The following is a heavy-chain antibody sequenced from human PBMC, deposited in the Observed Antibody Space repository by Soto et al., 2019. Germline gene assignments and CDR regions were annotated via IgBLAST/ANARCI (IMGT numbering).Heavy chain of an antibody. D-gene: IGHD6-19*01. CDR2: ISDGGGTT. J-gene: IGHJ5*02. Sequence: GGSLRLSCAASAFTFSSYAMSWVRQAPGMGLEWVSSISDGGGTTFYADSVKGRFTISRDNSKNTLYLQMNSLRAEDTAVYYCARLSTTWGKWLARGWFDPWGQGTLVTVSS. V-gene: IGHV3-23*01. CDR3: ARLSTTWGKWLARGWFDP. CDR1: AFTFSSYA.